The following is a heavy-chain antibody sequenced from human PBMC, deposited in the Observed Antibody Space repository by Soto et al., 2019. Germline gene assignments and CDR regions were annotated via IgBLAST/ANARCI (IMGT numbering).Heavy chain of an antibody. CDR2: ISAYNGNT. D-gene: IGHD2-2*01. J-gene: IGHJ3*02. V-gene: IGHV1-18*01. CDR3: ARDCSSTSCYAAFDI. Sequence: ASVKVSCKASGYTFTSYGISWVRQAPGQGLEWMGWISAYNGNTNYAQKLQGRVTMTTDTSTSTAYMELRSLRSDDTAVYYCARDCSSTSCYAAFDIWGQGTMVTVSS. CDR1: GYTFTSYG.